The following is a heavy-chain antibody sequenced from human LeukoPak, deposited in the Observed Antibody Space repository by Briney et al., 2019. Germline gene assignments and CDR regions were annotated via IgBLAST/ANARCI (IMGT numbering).Heavy chain of an antibody. V-gene: IGHV1-46*01. CDR1: GYTFTSYY. D-gene: IGHD6-19*01. J-gene: IGHJ5*02. CDR2: IDLSGGST. CDR3: ARESSGWLGGFDP. Sequence: GASVEVSCKASGYTFTSYYMHWVRQAPGQGLEWMGIIDLSGGSTSYAQKFQGRVTMTRDMSTSTVYMELSSLRSEDTAVYYCARESSGWLGGFDPWGQGTLVTVSS.